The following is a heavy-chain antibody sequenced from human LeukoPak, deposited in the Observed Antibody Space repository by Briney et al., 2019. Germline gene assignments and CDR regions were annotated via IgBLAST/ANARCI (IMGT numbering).Heavy chain of an antibody. CDR3: ARNSGYHYYYYGMDV. CDR2: INHSGST. CDR1: GGSFSGYY. D-gene: IGHD5-12*01. J-gene: IGHJ6*02. Sequence: SETLSLTCAVYGGSFSGYYWSWIRQPPGKGLERIGEINHSGSTNYNPSLKSRVTISVDTSKNQFSLKLSSVTAADTAVYYCARNSGYHYYYYGMDVWGQGTTVTVSS. V-gene: IGHV4-34*01.